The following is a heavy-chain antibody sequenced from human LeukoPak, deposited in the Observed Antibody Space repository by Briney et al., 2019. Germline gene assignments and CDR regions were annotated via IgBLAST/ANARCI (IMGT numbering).Heavy chain of an antibody. CDR2: IRSKVYGGTT. V-gene: IGHV3-49*04. CDR1: GFTFSSYW. J-gene: IGHJ4*02. D-gene: IGHD3-3*01. CDR3: NREDMYYDFWSGLDY. Sequence: GGSLRLSCAASGFTFSSYWMHWVRQAPGKGLEWVGFIRSKVYGGTTEYAASVKGRFSISRDDSKSIAYLQMNSLKTEDTAVYYCNREDMYYDFWSGLDYWGQGTLVTVSS.